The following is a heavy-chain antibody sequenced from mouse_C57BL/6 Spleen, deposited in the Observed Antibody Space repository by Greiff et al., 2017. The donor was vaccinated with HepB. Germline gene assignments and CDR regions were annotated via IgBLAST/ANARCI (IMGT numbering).Heavy chain of an antibody. J-gene: IGHJ2*01. CDR2: ISSGGDYI. D-gene: IGHD2-4*01. CDR1: GFTFSSYA. CDR3: TRVPIYYDPYFDY. V-gene: IGHV5-9-1*02. Sequence: DVMLVESGEGLVKPGGSLKLSCAASGFTFSSYAMSWVRQTPEKRLEWVAYISSGGDYIYYADTVKGRFTISRDNARNTLYLQMSSLKSEDTAMYYCTRVPIYYDPYFDYWGQGTTLTVSS.